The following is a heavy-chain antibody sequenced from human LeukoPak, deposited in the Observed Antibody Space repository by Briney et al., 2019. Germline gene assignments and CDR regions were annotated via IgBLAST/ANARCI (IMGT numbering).Heavy chain of an antibody. CDR1: GFTFSSYA. CDR2: ISGSGGST. Sequence: GGSLRLSCAASGFTFSSYAMSWVRQAPGKGLEWVSAISGSGGSTYYADSVKGRFTISRDNSKNTLYLQMSSLRAEDTAVYYCAKGLYYYDSSGPSLFDYWGQGTLVTVSS. D-gene: IGHD3-22*01. CDR3: AKGLYYYDSSGPSLFDY. J-gene: IGHJ4*02. V-gene: IGHV3-23*01.